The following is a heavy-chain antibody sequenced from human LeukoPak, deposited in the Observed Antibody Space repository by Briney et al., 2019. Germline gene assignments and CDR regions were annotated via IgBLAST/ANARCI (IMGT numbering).Heavy chain of an antibody. CDR1: GFTVSSYY. Sequence: GGSLRLSCAASGFTVSSYYMTWVRQAPGKGLEWVAMIYSTGDIYYADSVKGRFTISRDNSKNKLYLQMNSLRAEDTALYFCARGQTEATYYYYYAMDVWGQGTTVIVSS. CDR3: ARGQTEATYYYYYAMDV. CDR2: IYSTGDI. J-gene: IGHJ6*02. V-gene: IGHV3-66*01.